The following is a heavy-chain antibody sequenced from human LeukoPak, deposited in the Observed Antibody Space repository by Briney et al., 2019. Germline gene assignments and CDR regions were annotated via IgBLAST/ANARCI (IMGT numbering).Heavy chain of an antibody. CDR1: GFTFRNYG. J-gene: IGHJ4*02. V-gene: IGHV4-39*01. D-gene: IGHD3-10*01. CDR2: INYSGST. CDR3: ARYVVYGSGKYYFDY. Sequence: PGGSLRLSCAASGFTFRNYGLSWIRQPPGKGLEWIASINYSGSTYYNPSLKSRVTISVDTSENQFSLKLSSVTAADTAVYYCARYVVYGSGKYYFDYWGQGTLVTVSS.